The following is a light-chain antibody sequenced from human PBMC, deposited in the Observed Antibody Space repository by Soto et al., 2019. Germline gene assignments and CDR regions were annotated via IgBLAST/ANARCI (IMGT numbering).Light chain of an antibody. CDR3: PQFCYSPRT. V-gene: IGKV3-20*01. Sequence: PGETATLSCRASQTVNSDYLAWFQQRPGQAPRLLIFATSRRATDIPDRFSGSGSGTDFTLAIRRPEPEDFAVYYWPQFCYSPRTFGQGTKVE. J-gene: IGKJ1*01. CDR2: ATS. CDR1: QTVNSDY.